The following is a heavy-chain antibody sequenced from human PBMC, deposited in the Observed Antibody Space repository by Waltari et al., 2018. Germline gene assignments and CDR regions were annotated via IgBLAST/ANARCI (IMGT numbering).Heavy chain of an antibody. CDR1: GGTLSSYA. D-gene: IGHD3-10*01. Sequence: QVQLVQSGAEVKKPGSSVKVSCKASGGTLSSYAISWVRQAPGQGLEWMGGIIPIFGTANCAQKFQGRVTITTDESTSTAYMELSSLRSEDTAVYYCARARVVQGGHDAFDIWGQGTMVTVSS. CDR2: IIPIFGTA. V-gene: IGHV1-69*05. J-gene: IGHJ3*02. CDR3: ARARVVQGGHDAFDI.